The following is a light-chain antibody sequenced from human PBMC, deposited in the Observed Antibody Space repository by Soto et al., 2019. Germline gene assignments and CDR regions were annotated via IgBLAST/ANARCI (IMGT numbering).Light chain of an antibody. V-gene: IGLV2-11*01. CDR2: DVS. CDR3: CSYPGSYTCYV. Sequence: QSALTQPRSVSGSPGQSVTISCTGTSSDVGGYNYVSWYQQHPGKAPKLMIYDVSKRPSGVPDRFSGSKSGNTASLTISGLQAEDEADYYCCSYPGSYTCYVFATGTKVTVL. CDR1: SSDVGGYNY. J-gene: IGLJ1*01.